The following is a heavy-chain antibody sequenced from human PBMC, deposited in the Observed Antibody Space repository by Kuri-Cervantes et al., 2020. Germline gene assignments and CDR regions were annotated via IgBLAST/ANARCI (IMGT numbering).Heavy chain of an antibody. CDR1: GFTFSSYW. V-gene: IGHV3-74*01. Sequence: GGSLRLSCAASGFTFSSYWMNWVRQGPGKGLVWVSRINSDGSSITYADSVKGRFTISRDNSKSTLYLQMNSLRPEDTALYYCARDLNWAYTYWGQGTLVTVSS. CDR2: INSDGSSI. J-gene: IGHJ4*02. D-gene: IGHD7-27*01. CDR3: ARDLNWAYTY.